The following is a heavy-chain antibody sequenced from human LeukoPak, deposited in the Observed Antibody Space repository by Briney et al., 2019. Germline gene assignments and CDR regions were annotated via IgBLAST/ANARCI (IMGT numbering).Heavy chain of an antibody. Sequence: GGSLRLSCAASGFTFSDYYMSWIRQAPGKGLEWVSYISSSGSTIYYADSVKGRFTISRDNAKNSLYLQMNSLRAEDTAVYYCARGQLYYDFWSADWSYHGMDVWGQGTTVTVSS. J-gene: IGHJ6*02. CDR3: ARGQLYYDFWSADWSYHGMDV. D-gene: IGHD3-3*01. CDR2: ISSSGSTI. CDR1: GFTFSDYY. V-gene: IGHV3-11*01.